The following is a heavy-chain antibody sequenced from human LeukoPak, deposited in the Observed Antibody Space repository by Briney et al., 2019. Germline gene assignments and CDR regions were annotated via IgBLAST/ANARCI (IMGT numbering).Heavy chain of an antibody. Sequence: SETLSLTCAVYGGSFSGYYWSWIRQPPGKGLEWIGEINHSGSTNYNPSLKSRVTISVDTSKNHFSLKLSSVTAADTAVYYCARPHSTFFDQDAAYYFDYWGQGTLVTASS. CDR1: GGSFSGYY. V-gene: IGHV4-34*01. CDR3: ARPHSTFFDQDAAYYFDY. J-gene: IGHJ4*02. CDR2: INHSGST. D-gene: IGHD3-9*01.